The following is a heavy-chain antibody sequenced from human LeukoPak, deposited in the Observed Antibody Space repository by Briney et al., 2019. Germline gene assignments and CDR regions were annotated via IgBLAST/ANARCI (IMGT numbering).Heavy chain of an antibody. Sequence: GGSLRLSCAASGFNFNSFAMNWVRQAPGKGLEWVSSISGSDGSSHYADFVKGRFTISRDNSKKTLHLEMNSLRAEDTSVYYCAKSLGVGGYTRYKGFDQWGQGTLVTVSS. CDR1: GFNFNSFA. J-gene: IGHJ4*02. D-gene: IGHD3-16*02. CDR2: ISGSDGSS. CDR3: AKSLGVGGYTRYKGFDQ. V-gene: IGHV3-23*01.